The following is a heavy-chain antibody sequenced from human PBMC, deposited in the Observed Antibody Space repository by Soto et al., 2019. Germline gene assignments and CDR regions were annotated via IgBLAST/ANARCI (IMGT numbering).Heavy chain of an antibody. D-gene: IGHD5-12*01. CDR1: GFTFSNAW. V-gene: IGHV3-15*01. CDR3: TTDRSSVWWLRFFGY. CDR2: IKSKTDGGTT. J-gene: IGHJ4*02. Sequence: AGGSLRLSCAASGFTFSNAWMSWVRQAPGRGLEWVGRIKSKTDGGTTDYAAPVKGRFTISRDDSKNTLYLQMNSLKTEDTAVYYCTTDRSSVWWLRFFGYWGQGTLVTVSS.